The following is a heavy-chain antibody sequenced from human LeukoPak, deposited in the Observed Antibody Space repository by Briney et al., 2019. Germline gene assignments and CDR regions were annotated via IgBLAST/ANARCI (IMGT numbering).Heavy chain of an antibody. V-gene: IGHV1-18*01. J-gene: IGHJ4*02. Sequence: GASVKVSSKASGYTFTSYGISWVRQAPGQGLEWMGWISAYNGNANYSQNLQGRITMTTDTSTSTAYMELTSLRSDDTAVYYCARDYYYDSSGYVDYWGQGTLVTVSS. CDR3: ARDYYYDSSGYVDY. CDR2: ISAYNGNA. D-gene: IGHD3-22*01. CDR1: GYTFTSYG.